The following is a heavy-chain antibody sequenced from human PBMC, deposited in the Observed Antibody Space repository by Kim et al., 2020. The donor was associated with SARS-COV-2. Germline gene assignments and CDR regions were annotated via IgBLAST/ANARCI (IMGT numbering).Heavy chain of an antibody. D-gene: IGHD2-21*02. J-gene: IGHJ5*01. V-gene: IGHV3-33*01. Sequence: GGSLILSCTVSGFTFSTYAMHWVRQVPGKGLEWVAIIWYDGSNKNYADSVKGRFTISRDNSKNTLYLQMNSLRAEDSAVYYCARDNEAYCGGDCYLESWG. CDR1: GFTFSTYA. CDR2: IWYDGSNK. CDR3: ARDNEAYCGGDCYLES.